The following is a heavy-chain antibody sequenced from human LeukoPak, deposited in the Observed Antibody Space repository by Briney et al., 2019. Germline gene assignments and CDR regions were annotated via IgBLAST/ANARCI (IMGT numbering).Heavy chain of an antibody. Sequence: GGSLRLSCAASGFSFSDYLMDWVRQTPGQGLERVGRSRSKARSYSTEYAASVKGSFTISRDDSKNVLYLQMNSLKMEDAAVYYGGAGAGGSAPLDYWGQGTLVTVSS. J-gene: IGHJ4*02. CDR2: SRSKARSYST. D-gene: IGHD6-19*01. V-gene: IGHV3-72*01. CDR1: GFSFSDYL. CDR3: GAGAGGSAPLDY.